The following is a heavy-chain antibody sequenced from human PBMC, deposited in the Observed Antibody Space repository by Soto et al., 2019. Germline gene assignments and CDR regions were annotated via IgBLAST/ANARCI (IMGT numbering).Heavy chain of an antibody. D-gene: IGHD2-15*01. CDR3: ARVAEPYYYYGMDV. J-gene: IGHJ6*02. Sequence: ASVKVSCKASGYTFTGYYMHWVRQAPGQGLEWMGWINPNSGGTNYAQKFQGRVTMTRDTSISTAYMELSRLRSDDTAVYSCARVAEPYYYYGMDVWGQGTSVTVSS. CDR2: INPNSGGT. CDR1: GYTFTGYY. V-gene: IGHV1-2*02.